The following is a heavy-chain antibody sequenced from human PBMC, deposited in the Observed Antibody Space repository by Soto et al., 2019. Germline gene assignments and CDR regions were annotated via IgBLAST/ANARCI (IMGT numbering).Heavy chain of an antibody. CDR2: FDPEDGET. CDR3: ATEGLYSSSATYYYYYGMDI. J-gene: IGHJ6*02. CDR1: GYTLTELS. V-gene: IGHV1-24*01. Sequence: ASVKVSCKVSGYTLTELSMHWVRQAPGKGLEWMGGFDPEDGETIYAQKFQGRVTMTEDTSTDTAYMELSSLRSEDTAVYYCATEGLYSSSATYYYYYGMDIWGQGTKVTVSS. D-gene: IGHD6-6*01.